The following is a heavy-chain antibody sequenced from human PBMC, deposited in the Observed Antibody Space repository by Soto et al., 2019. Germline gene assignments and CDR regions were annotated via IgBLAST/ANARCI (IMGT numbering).Heavy chain of an antibody. V-gene: IGHV1-69*12. CDR1: GGTFSSYA. D-gene: IGHD4-4*01. Sequence: QVQLVQSGAEVKEPGSSVKVSCQASGGTFSSYAISWVRQAAGQGLEWMGGIIPLFRTPDYAQRFQGRVTITADEATSTAYMELSSLRSEDTAVYYCARDNGRPQLGGNYYYIMAVWGQGTTITVSS. CDR3: ARDNGRPQLGGNYYYIMAV. CDR2: IIPLFRTP. J-gene: IGHJ6*02.